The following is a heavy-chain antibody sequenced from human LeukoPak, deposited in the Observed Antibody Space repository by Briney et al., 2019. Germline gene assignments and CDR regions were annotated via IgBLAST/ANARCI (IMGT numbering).Heavy chain of an antibody. D-gene: IGHD1-26*01. Sequence: SETLSLTCTVSGGSISSYYWSWIRQPPGKGLEWIGYTYYSGSTNYNPSLKSRVTISVDTSKNQFSLKLSSVTAADTAVYYCARGGGSYSGSYSRAFDYWGQGTLVTVSS. CDR2: TYYSGST. CDR3: ARGGGSYSGSYSRAFDY. V-gene: IGHV4-59*01. CDR1: GGSISSYY. J-gene: IGHJ4*02.